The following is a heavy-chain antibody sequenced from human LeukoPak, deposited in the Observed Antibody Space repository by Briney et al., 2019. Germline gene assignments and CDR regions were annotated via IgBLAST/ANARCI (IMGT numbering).Heavy chain of an antibody. D-gene: IGHD3-22*01. Sequence: GGSLRLSCAASGFTFNSYAMHWVRQAPGKGLEWVAVISYDGSNKNYGDSVKGRFTISRDNSKNTLYLQMNSLRAEDTAVYYCVKDSSVYYSDSRDFDYWGQGTLVTVSS. CDR1: GFTFNSYA. V-gene: IGHV3-30*04. CDR2: ISYDGSNK. J-gene: IGHJ4*02. CDR3: VKDSSVYYSDSRDFDY.